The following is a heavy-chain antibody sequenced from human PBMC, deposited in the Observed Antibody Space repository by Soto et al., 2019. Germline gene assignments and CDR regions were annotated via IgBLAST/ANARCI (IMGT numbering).Heavy chain of an antibody. V-gene: IGHV1-18*01. CDR2: ISAHNGNT. D-gene: IGHD1-1*01. CDR1: GYTFTSYG. J-gene: IGHJ4*02. CDR3: ARGRYGDY. Sequence: QVHLVQSGAEVKKPGASVKVSCKASGYTFTSYGITWVRQAPGQGLEWMGWISAHNGNTDYAQKLQGRVIVTRDTSPSTAYMELRSLISDATAVYYGARGRYGDYWGQGALVTVSS.